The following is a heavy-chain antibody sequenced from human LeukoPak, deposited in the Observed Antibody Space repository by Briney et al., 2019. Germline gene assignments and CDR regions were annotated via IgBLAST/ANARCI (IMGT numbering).Heavy chain of an antibody. CDR3: ARDSVAGTASLDY. J-gene: IGHJ4*02. Sequence: GASVKVSCKASGYTLTGYYMHWVRQAPGQGLEWMGWINPNSGGTNYAQKFQGRVTMTRDTSISTAYMELSRLRSDDTAVYYCARDSVAGTASLDYWGQGTLVTVSS. CDR1: GYTLTGYY. D-gene: IGHD6-19*01. CDR2: INPNSGGT. V-gene: IGHV1-2*02.